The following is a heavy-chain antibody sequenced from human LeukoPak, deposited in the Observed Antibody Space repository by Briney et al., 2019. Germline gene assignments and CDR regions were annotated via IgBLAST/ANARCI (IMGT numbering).Heavy chain of an antibody. J-gene: IGHJ3*02. D-gene: IGHD2/OR15-2a*01. CDR1: ESTLNTYT. CDR2: ISSSSTTI. CDR3: ARRYTTSAGTRFDM. V-gene: IGHV3-48*04. Sequence: PGGSLRLSCIASESTLNTYTMNWVRQAPGKGLEWISSISSSSTTIYYAGSVQGRFTISRDNTKNSLYLQMNTLRADDTAVYYCARRYTTSAGTRFDMWGQGTTVSVSS.